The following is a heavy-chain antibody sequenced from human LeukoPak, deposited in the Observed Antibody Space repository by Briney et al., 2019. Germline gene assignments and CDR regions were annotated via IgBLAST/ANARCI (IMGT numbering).Heavy chain of an antibody. V-gene: IGHV3-30*04. CDR3: ARELLWSSFDY. J-gene: IGHJ4*02. Sequence: GGSLRLSCAASGFTFSSYAMHWVRQAPGKGLEWVAVISYDGSNKYYADSVKGRFTISRDNSKNTLYLQMNSLRAEDTAVYYCARELLWSSFDYWGQGTLVTASS. CDR1: GFTFSSYA. D-gene: IGHD3-10*01. CDR2: ISYDGSNK.